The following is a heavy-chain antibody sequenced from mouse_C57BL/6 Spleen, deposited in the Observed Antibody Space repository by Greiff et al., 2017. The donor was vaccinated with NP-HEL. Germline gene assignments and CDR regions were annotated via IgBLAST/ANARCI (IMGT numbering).Heavy chain of an antibody. Sequence: QVQLKESGPGLVQPSQSLSITCTVSGFSLTSYGVHWVRQSPGKGLEWLGVIWSGGSTDYNAAFISRLSISKDNSKSQVFFKMNSLQADDTAIYYCARNHPPHYYGSSYDWYFDVWGTGTTVTVSS. D-gene: IGHD1-1*01. V-gene: IGHV2-2*01. CDR1: GFSLTSYG. CDR3: ARNHPPHYYGSSYDWYFDV. J-gene: IGHJ1*03. CDR2: IWSGGST.